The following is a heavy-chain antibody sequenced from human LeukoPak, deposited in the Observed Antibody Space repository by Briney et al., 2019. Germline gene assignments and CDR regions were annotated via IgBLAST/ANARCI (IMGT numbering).Heavy chain of an antibody. D-gene: IGHD4-23*01. CDR3: ARGRVRWTLRYYYYGMDV. CDR2: MNPNSGNT. J-gene: IGHJ6*01. CDR1: GYTFTSYD. V-gene: IGHV1-8*01. Sequence: ASVKVSCKASGYTFTSYDINWVRQATGQGLERMGWMNPNSGNTGYAQKFQGRVTMTRNTSISTAYMELSSLRSEDTAVYYCARGRVRWTLRYYYYGMDVWGQGTTVTVSS.